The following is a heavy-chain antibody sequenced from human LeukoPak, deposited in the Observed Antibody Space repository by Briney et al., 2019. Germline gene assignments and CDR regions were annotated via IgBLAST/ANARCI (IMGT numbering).Heavy chain of an antibody. CDR3: AIPLHYYDSRVFSSPFDS. V-gene: IGHV3-48*04. J-gene: IGHJ4*02. D-gene: IGHD3-22*01. CDR2: ISSSSTI. CDR1: GFTFSSCS. Sequence: GGSLRLSCAASGFTFSSCSMNWVRQAPGKGLEWVSYISSSSTIYYADSVKGRFTISRDNPKNSLYLQMNSLRAEDTAVYYCAIPLHYYDSRVFSSPFDSGGKEPLVTVS.